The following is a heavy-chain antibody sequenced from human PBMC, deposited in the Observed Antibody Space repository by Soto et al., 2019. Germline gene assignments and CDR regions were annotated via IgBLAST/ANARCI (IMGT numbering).Heavy chain of an antibody. J-gene: IGHJ4*02. V-gene: IGHV3-33*01. D-gene: IGHD3-9*01. CDR3: ARDILTGFDY. CDR2: IWXXXXXK. CDR1: GFTFSSYG. Sequence: GGSLRLSCAASGFTFSSYGMHWVRQAPGKGLEXVAXIWXXXXXKXXADSVKGRFTISRDNSKNTLYLQMNSLRAEDTAVYYCARDILTGFDYWGQGTLVTVSS.